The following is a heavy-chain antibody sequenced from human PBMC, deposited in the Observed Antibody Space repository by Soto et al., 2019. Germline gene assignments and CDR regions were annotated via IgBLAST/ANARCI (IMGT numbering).Heavy chain of an antibody. D-gene: IGHD5-18*01. CDR1: GFTLGNYS. CDR3: ASDLTRIRGYFDF. CDR2: ISRSDTSS. J-gene: IGHJ4*02. Sequence: EMQLVESGGALVQPGGTLRLSCAASGFTLGNYSMNWVRQAPGKGLEWVAYISRSDTSSYYADFVKGRFTISRDDAKNSRFLEMNSLRAEDTSVYYCASDLTRIRGYFDFWGQGTLVTVAS. V-gene: IGHV3-48*01.